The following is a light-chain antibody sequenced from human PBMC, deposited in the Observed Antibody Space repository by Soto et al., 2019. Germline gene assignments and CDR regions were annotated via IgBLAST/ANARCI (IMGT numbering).Light chain of an antibody. CDR3: QQCHATPLT. Sequence: DIQMTQSPSSLSASVVDRVTITFRASQAIGNYLNWYQQKPGKAPNLLIFGATTLQSGVPSRFSGSGYGTNFTLIISVLQPEDFAIYYCQQCHATPLTFGQGTRLEIK. CDR2: GAT. CDR1: QAIGNY. V-gene: IGKV1-39*01. J-gene: IGKJ5*01.